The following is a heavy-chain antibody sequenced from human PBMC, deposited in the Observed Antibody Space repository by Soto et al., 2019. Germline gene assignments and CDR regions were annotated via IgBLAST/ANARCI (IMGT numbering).Heavy chain of an antibody. V-gene: IGHV3-21*01. J-gene: IGHJ4*02. Sequence: GGSLRLSCAASGFTFSSYSMNWVRQAPGKGLEWVSSISSSSSYIYYADSVKGRFTISRDNAKNSLYLQMNSLRAEDTAVYYCAREYEPLAYCGGDCYGGYFDYWGQGTLVTVSS. CDR3: AREYEPLAYCGGDCYGGYFDY. CDR2: ISSSSSYI. CDR1: GFTFSSYS. D-gene: IGHD2-21*02.